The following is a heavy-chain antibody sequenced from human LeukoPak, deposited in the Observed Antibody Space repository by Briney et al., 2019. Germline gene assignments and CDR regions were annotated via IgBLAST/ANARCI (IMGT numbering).Heavy chain of an antibody. CDR1: GGSFSGYY. CDR2: INHSGST. CDR3: ARSTSITMVRGVITYYFDY. D-gene: IGHD3-10*01. J-gene: IGHJ4*02. V-gene: IGHV4-34*01. Sequence: SSETLSLTCAVYGGSFSGYYWSWIRQPPGKGLEWIGEINHSGSTNYNPSLKSRVTISEDTSKNQFSLKLSSVTAADTAVYYCARSTSITMVRGVITYYFDYWGQGTLVTVSS.